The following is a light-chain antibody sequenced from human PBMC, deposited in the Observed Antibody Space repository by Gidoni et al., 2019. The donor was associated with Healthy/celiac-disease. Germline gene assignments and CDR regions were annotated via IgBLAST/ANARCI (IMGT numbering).Light chain of an antibody. CDR1: QSVLYSSNNKNY. CDR2: WAS. CDR3: QQYYSTPRGA. V-gene: IGKV4-1*01. Sequence: DIVMTQSPDSLAVSLGERATINCKPSQSVLYSSNNKNYLAWYQQKPGQPPKLLIYWASTRESGVPDRFSGSGSGTDFTLTISSLQAEDVAVYYCQQYYSTPRGAFGQXTKVEIK. J-gene: IGKJ1*01.